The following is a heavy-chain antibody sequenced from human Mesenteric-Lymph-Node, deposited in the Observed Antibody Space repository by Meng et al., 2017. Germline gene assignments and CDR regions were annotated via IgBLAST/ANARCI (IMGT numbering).Heavy chain of an antibody. CDR3: TKWFGELLPPSTYYFDY. J-gene: IGHJ4*02. D-gene: IGHD3-10*01. V-gene: IGHV3-49*04. CDR1: GFTFGDYI. CDR2: IRNKAYGGTT. Sequence: GESLKISCITSGFTFGDYILTWVRQAPGKGLEWVGFIRNKAYGGTTEYAASVKGRYTISREDSKSIAYLQMNSLKTEDTAMYYYTKWFGELLPPSTYYFDYWGQGTLVTVSS.